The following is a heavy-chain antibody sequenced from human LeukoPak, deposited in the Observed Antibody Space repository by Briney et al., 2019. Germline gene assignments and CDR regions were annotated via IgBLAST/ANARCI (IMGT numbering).Heavy chain of an antibody. CDR1: GFTFSSYW. Sequence: PGGSLRLSCAASGFTFSSYWMSWVRQAPGKGLEWVANIKQDGSEEYYVDSVKGRFTISRDNAKNSLYLQMNSLRAEDTAVYYCARVRFLEWGSLDYWGQGTLVTVSS. CDR2: IKQDGSEE. V-gene: IGHV3-7*01. D-gene: IGHD3-3*01. CDR3: ARVRFLEWGSLDY. J-gene: IGHJ4*02.